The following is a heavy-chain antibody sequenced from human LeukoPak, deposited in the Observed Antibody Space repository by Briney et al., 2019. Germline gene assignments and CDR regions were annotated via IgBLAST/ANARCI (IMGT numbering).Heavy chain of an antibody. CDR3: AARYSGYDYPTNFDY. J-gene: IGHJ4*02. D-gene: IGHD5-12*01. V-gene: IGHV4-39*01. Sequence: SSETLSLTCTVSGGSISSSSYYWGWIRQPPGKGLEWIGSIYYSGSTYYNPSLKSRVTISVDTSKNQFSLKLSSVTAADTAVYYCAARYSGYDYPTNFDYWGQGTLVTVSS. CDR2: IYYSGST. CDR1: GGSISSSSYY.